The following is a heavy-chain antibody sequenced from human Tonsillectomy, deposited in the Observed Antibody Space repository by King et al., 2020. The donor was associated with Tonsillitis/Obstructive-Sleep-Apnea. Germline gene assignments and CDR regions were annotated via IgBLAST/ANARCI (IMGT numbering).Heavy chain of an antibody. CDR2: ISGDGGST. D-gene: IGHD3-3*01. CDR3: AKANFWSGYYITDYYYYYMDV. CDR1: GFTFDDYA. J-gene: IGHJ6*03. V-gene: IGHV3-43*02. Sequence: VQLVESGGGVVQPGGSLRLSCVASGFTFDDYAMHWVRQAPGKGLEWVSLISGDGGSTYYADSVKGRFTISRDNSKNSLYLQMNSLRTEDTALYYCAKANFWSGYYITDYYYYYMDVWGKGTTVTVSS.